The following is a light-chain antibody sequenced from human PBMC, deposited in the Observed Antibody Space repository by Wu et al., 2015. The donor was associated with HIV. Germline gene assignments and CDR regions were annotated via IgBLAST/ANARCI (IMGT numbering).Light chain of an antibody. CDR3: QQRSNWPPT. J-gene: IGKJ5*01. CDR1: QTVNSRY. V-gene: IGKV3-11*01. CDR2: DAS. Sequence: EIVLTQSPGTLSLSPGERATLSCRASQTVNSRYLAWYQQKPGQAPRLLIYDASNRATGIPARFSGSGSGTDFTLTISSLEPEDFAVYYCQQRSNWPPTFGQGTRLEIK.